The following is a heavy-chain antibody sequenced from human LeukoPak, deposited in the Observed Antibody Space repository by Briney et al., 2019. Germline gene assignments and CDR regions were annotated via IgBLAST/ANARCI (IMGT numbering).Heavy chain of an antibody. CDR3: ARDRGLPDAFDV. Sequence: GGSLRLSCAASGFTFNIYWMYWVRQVPGKGPVWVSRTTSDGSSTAYAGSVKGRFTSSRDNARNTLYLQMNSLRAEDTAVYYCARDRGLPDAFDVWGRGTMVTVSS. V-gene: IGHV3-74*03. D-gene: IGHD3-10*01. J-gene: IGHJ3*01. CDR1: GFTFNIYW. CDR2: TTSDGSST.